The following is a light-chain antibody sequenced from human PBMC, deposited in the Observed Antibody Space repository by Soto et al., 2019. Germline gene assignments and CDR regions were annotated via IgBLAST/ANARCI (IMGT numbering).Light chain of an antibody. V-gene: IGLV2-23*01. CDR1: SSDVGSYNL. CDR2: EGT. J-gene: IGLJ2*01. CDR3: CSYGGITL. Sequence: QSALTQPASVSGSPGQSITISCTATSSDVGSYNLVSWYQQHPGKAPKLIIYEGTKRPSGVSNRFSGSKSGNTASLTISGLQAEDEADDYCCSYGGITLFGGGTKLTVL.